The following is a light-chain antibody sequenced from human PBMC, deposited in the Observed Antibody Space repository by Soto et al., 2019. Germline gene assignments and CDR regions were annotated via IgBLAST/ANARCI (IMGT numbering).Light chain of an antibody. CDR1: SSNIGSNY. V-gene: IGLV1-47*01. J-gene: IGLJ2*01. Sequence: QSVLTQPPSASGTPGQRVTISCSGSSSNIGSNYVYWYQQLPGTAPKLLIYRNNQRPSGVPDRFSGSKSGTSASLAISGLLSEDDADYYCAAWDDSLSVLVFGGGTKLTVL. CDR3: AAWDDSLSVLV. CDR2: RNN.